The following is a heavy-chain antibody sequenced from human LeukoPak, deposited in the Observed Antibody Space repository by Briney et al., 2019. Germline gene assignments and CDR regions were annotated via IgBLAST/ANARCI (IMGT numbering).Heavy chain of an antibody. CDR2: ISSSSSYT. CDR3: ARDFVVPAAMPDYYYYYGMDV. CDR1: GFTFSDYY. V-gene: IGHV3-11*06. Sequence: GGSLRLSCAASGFTFSDYYMSWIRQAPGKGLEWVSYISSSSSYTNYADSVKGRFTISRDNAKNSLYLQMNNLRAEDTAVYYCARDFVVPAAMPDYYYYYGMDVWGKGTTVTVSS. D-gene: IGHD2-2*01. J-gene: IGHJ6*04.